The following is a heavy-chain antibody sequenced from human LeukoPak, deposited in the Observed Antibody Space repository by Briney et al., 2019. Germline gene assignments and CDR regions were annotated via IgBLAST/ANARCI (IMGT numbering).Heavy chain of an antibody. CDR2: IIPIFGTA. D-gene: IGHD6-19*01. Sequence: SVKVSCKASGGTFSSYAISWVRQAPEQGLEWMGGIIPIFGTANYAQKFQGRVTITADESTSTAYMELSSLRSEDTAVYYCARKGGISSGWYDDAFDIWGQGTMVTVSS. CDR3: ARKGGISSGWYDDAFDI. CDR1: GGTFSSYA. V-gene: IGHV1-69*13. J-gene: IGHJ3*02.